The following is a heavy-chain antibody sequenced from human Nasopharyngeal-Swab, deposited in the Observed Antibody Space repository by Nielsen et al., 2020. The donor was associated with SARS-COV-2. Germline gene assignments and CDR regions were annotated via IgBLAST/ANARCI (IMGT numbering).Heavy chain of an antibody. CDR1: GFTFDDYG. CDR2: INWNGGST. J-gene: IGHJ3*02. D-gene: IGHD3-10*01. Sequence: GESLKISCAASGFTFDDYGMSWVRRAPGKGLEWVSGINWNGGSTGYADSVKGRFTISRDNAKNSLYLQMNSLRAEDTDFYYCEREQKYILSDDAFDIWGQGTMVTVSS. CDR3: EREQKYILSDDAFDI. V-gene: IGHV3-20*04.